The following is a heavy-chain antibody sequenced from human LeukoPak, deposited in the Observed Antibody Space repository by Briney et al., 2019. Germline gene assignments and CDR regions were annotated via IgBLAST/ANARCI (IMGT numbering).Heavy chain of an antibody. D-gene: IGHD3-22*01. Sequence: PSETLSLTCAVYGGSFSGYYWSWIRQPPGKGLEWIGEINHSGSTNYNPSLKSRVTMSVDTSKNQFSLKLSSVTAADTAVYYCARSDSSGYPHYYYMDVWGKGTTVTISS. CDR2: INHSGST. CDR3: ARSDSSGYPHYYYMDV. CDR1: GGSFSGYY. J-gene: IGHJ6*03. V-gene: IGHV4-34*01.